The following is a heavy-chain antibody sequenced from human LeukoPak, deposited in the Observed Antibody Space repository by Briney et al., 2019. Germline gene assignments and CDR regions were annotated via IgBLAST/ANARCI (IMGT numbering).Heavy chain of an antibody. Sequence: GGSLRLSCAASGFTFSIYSMNWVRQAPGKGLEWVSSISSSSSYTYYADSVKGRFTISRDNAKNALYLQMNSLRAEDTAVYYCARAYLLPDAFGIWGQGTMVTVSS. V-gene: IGHV3-21*01. CDR1: GFTFSIYS. CDR3: ARAYLLPDAFGI. CDR2: ISSSSSYT. J-gene: IGHJ3*02.